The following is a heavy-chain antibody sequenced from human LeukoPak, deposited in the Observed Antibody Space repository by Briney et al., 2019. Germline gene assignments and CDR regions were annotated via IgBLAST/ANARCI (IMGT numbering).Heavy chain of an antibody. Sequence: KPSETLSLTCAVYGGSFSGYYWSWIRQPPGKGLEWIGEINHSGSTNYNPSLKSRVTISVDTSKNQFSLKLSSVTAADTAVYYCAREAVTRVISYWGQGTLVTVSS. V-gene: IGHV4-34*01. CDR3: AREAVTRVISY. D-gene: IGHD3-10*01. CDR1: GGSFSGYY. CDR2: INHSGST. J-gene: IGHJ4*02.